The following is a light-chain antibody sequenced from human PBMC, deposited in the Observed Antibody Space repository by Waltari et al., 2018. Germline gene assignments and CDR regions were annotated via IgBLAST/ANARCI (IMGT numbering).Light chain of an antibody. CDR2: RAS. CDR1: QSINTW. Sequence: DIQMTQSPSTLSASVGDRVTITCRASQSINTWLAWYQQKPGKAPKVLIYRASNLESGVPSKFSGRGSGTKFTLTISSLQPDYFAIYYCQQYHSLPFTFGPGTKVDVK. J-gene: IGKJ3*01. CDR3: QQYHSLPFT. V-gene: IGKV1-5*03.